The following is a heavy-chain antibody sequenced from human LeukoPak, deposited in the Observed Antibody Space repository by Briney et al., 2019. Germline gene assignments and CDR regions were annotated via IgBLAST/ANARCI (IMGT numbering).Heavy chain of an antibody. CDR1: GGSFSGYY. CDR2: INHSGST. V-gene: IGHV4-34*01. D-gene: IGHD1-26*01. CDR3: ASVVGATDPIDY. J-gene: IGHJ4*02. Sequence: SETLSLTCAVYGGSFSGYYWSWIRQPPGKGLEWIGEINHSGSTNYNPSLKSRVTISVDTSKNQFSLKLSSVTAADTAVYYCASVVGATDPIDYWGQGTLVTVSS.